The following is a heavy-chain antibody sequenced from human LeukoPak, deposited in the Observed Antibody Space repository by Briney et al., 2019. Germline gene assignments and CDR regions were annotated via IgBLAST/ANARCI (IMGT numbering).Heavy chain of an antibody. CDR3: ARDLGGYRHYYDSRYYREYFDY. J-gene: IGHJ4*02. CDR1: GYTFSTNY. Sequence: ASVKVSCKASGYTFSTNYMHWLRQAPGQGPEWMGMINPSDGITSNAQKFQGRVTMTRDTSTSTVYMELTSLRSEDTAVYYCARDLGGYRHYYDSRYYREYFDYWGQGTLVTVSS. CDR2: INPSDGIT. D-gene: IGHD3-22*01. V-gene: IGHV1-46*01.